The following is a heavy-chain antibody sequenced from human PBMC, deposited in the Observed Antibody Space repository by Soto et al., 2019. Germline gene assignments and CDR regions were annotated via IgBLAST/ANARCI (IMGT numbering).Heavy chain of an antibody. CDR3: ARARYCSGGSCYSGRGGFDY. V-gene: IGHV4-59*01. CDR1: GGSISSYY. CDR2: IYYSGST. J-gene: IGHJ4*02. Sequence: XATLSLTCTVSGGSISSYYWSGIRQPPGKGLEWIGYIYYSGSTNYNPSLKSRVTISVDTSKNQFSLKLSSVTAADTAVYYCARARYCSGGSCYSGRGGFDYWGQGTLVTVSS. D-gene: IGHD2-15*01.